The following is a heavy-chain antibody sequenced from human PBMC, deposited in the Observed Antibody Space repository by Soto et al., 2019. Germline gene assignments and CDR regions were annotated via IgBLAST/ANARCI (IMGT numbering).Heavy chain of an antibody. D-gene: IGHD2-2*01. Sequence: QVQLVQSGAEVKKPGSSVKVSCKASGGTFSSYTISWVRQAPGQGLEWMGTIIPILGIANYAQKFQGRVTITADKSTSTAYMELSSLRSEDTAVYYCARDRVVVPAAMGSGGWFDPWGQGTLVTVSS. V-gene: IGHV1-69*08. CDR1: GGTFSSYT. CDR2: IIPILGIA. J-gene: IGHJ5*02. CDR3: ARDRVVVPAAMGSGGWFDP.